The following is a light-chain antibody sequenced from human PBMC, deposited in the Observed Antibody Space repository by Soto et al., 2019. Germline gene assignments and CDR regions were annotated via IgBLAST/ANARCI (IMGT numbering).Light chain of an antibody. CDR3: QQYHSYSPYT. Sequence: DIQMTQSPSTLSASVGDRVTITCRASLSISTSLAWYQHKPGKAPRLLIYKASSLETGVSSRFTGSGSGTEFTLTISSLQPDDFATYYCQQYHSYSPYTFGQGTKLEI. CDR1: LSISTS. J-gene: IGKJ2*01. V-gene: IGKV1-5*03. CDR2: KAS.